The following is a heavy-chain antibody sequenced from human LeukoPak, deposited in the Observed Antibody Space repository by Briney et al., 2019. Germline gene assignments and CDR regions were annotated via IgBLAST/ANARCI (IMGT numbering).Heavy chain of an antibody. CDR1: GGSISSGDYY. Sequence: PSQTLSLTCTVSGGSISSGDYYWSWIRQPPGKGLEWIGYIYYSGSTYYNPSLKSRVTISVDTSKNQFSLKLSSVTAADTAVYYCASSMVRGLYYFDYWGQGTLVTVSS. CDR2: IYYSGST. D-gene: IGHD3-10*01. V-gene: IGHV4-30-4*01. J-gene: IGHJ4*02. CDR3: ASSMVRGLYYFDY.